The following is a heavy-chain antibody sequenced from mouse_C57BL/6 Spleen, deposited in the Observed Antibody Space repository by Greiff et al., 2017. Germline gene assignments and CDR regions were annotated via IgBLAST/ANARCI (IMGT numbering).Heavy chain of an antibody. V-gene: IGHV5-6*01. CDR1: GFTFSSYG. CDR3: ARDYSNYDY. D-gene: IGHD2-5*01. J-gene: IGHJ2*01. Sequence: EVKLVESGGDLVKPGGSLKLSCAASGFTFSSYGMSWVRQTPDKRLEWVATISSGGSYTYYPDSVKGRFTISRDNAKNTLYLQMSSLQSADTAMYYCARDYSNYDYWGQGTTHTVSS. CDR2: ISSGGSYT.